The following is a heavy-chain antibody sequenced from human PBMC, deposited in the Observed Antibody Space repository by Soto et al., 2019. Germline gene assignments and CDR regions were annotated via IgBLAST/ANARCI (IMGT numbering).Heavy chain of an antibody. V-gene: IGHV3-33*01. CDR3: ARDRYSYDSRAYQGVDWYFDL. CDR2: IWYDGSHE. D-gene: IGHD3-22*01. Sequence: QAQLVESGGGVVQPGRSLRLSCAASGFIFSNYGMHWVRQAPGKGLEWVAVIWYDGSHESYADSVKGRFTISRDNSKNPLFLQMNSLRAEDTAVYYCARDRYSYDSRAYQGVDWYFDLWGRGTLVTVSS. J-gene: IGHJ2*01. CDR1: GFIFSNYG.